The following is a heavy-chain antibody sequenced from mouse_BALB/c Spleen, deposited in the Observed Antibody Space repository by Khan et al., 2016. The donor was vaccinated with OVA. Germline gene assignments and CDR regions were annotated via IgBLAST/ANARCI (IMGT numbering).Heavy chain of an antibody. CDR1: GYTFTGYW. J-gene: IGHJ2*01. CDR3: ARGGITTGYFDY. CDR2: IYPGDGNT. Sequence: QVQLKESGTELARPGASVNLSCKASGYTFTGYWMQWVKQRSGQGLEWIGAIYPGDGNTRYTQKFKGKATLTADKSSSTAYMQLSSLASEDSAVYYCARGGITTGYFDYWGQGTTLTVSS. D-gene: IGHD1-1*01. V-gene: IGHV1-87*01.